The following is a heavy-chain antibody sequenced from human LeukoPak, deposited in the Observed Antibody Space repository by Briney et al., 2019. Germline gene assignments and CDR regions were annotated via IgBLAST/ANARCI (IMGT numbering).Heavy chain of an antibody. CDR2: IGTAGEI. J-gene: IGHJ5*02. CDR1: GFTFRSYD. D-gene: IGHD2-15*01. V-gene: IGHV3-13*01. Sequence: GGSLRLSCAASGFTFRSYDMHWVRQATGKGLEWVSGIGTAGEIYYPGSVKGRFTISRENAKNSLYLQMNSLRAGDTAVYYCARDPEVCSGGSCYYNWFDPWGQGTLVTVSS. CDR3: ARDPEVCSGGSCYYNWFDP.